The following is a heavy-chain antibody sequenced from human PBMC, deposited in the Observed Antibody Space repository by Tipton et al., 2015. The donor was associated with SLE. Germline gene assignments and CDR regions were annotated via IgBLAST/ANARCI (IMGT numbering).Heavy chain of an antibody. D-gene: IGHD3-3*01. J-gene: IGHJ4*02. V-gene: IGHV4-34*01. CDR1: GGSISGYY. Sequence: TLSLTCTVSGGSISGYYWSWIRQPPGKGLEWIGEINHSGSTNYNPSLKSRVTISVDTSKNQFSLKLSSVTAADTAVYYCARVFWSGYFPLDYWGQGTLVTVSS. CDR2: INHSGST. CDR3: ARVFWSGYFPLDY.